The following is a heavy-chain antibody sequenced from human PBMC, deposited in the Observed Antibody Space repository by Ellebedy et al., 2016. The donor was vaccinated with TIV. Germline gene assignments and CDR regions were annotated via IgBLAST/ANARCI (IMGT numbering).Heavy chain of an antibody. CDR1: GDSLSSSSSY. CDR2: IYHSENT. Sequence: SETLSLTCTVSGDSLSSSSSYWGWIRQPPGKGLEWIGSIYHSENTYYNPSLESRVPISVATSKGQFSRKLSSLTAADTAVYYCARWFGELLYVRWFDPWGQGTLVTVSS. CDR3: ARWFGELLYVRWFDP. J-gene: IGHJ5*02. V-gene: IGHV4-39*01. D-gene: IGHD3-10*01.